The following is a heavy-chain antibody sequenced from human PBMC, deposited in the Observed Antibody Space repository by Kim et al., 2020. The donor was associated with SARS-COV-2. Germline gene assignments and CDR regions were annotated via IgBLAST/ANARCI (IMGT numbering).Heavy chain of an antibody. Sequence: GITTSNPSLKSRVTISVYPSKNQFSLKLSSVTAADTAVYYCARGWRGMDVWGQGTTVTVSS. D-gene: IGHD1-1*01. J-gene: IGHJ6*02. CDR2: GIT. V-gene: IGHV4-34*01. CDR3: ARGWRGMDV.